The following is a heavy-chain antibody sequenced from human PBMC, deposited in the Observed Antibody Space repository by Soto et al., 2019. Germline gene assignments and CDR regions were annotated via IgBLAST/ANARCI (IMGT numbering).Heavy chain of an antibody. D-gene: IGHD6-6*01. V-gene: IGHV3-53*01. Sequence: EVQLVESGGGLIQPGGSLRLSCVASGFTVSSHYMTWFRQAPGKGLEWVSVIYRSGDTYYADSVKGRFTISRDTCKKTVDLQMNNLRAEDTAFYYCAGACSSCNPPNWFDPWGQGTLVTVTS. CDR1: GFTVSSHY. CDR2: IYRSGDT. CDR3: AGACSSCNPPNWFDP. J-gene: IGHJ5*02.